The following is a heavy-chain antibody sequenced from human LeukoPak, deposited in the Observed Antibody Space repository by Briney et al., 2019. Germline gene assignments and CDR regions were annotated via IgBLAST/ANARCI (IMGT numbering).Heavy chain of an antibody. CDR1: GFTFSSYG. J-gene: IGHJ4*02. V-gene: IGHV3-30*02. Sequence: GGSLRLSCAASGFTFSSYGMHWVRQAPGKGLEWVAFIRYDGSNKYYADSAKGRFTISRDNSENTLYLQMNSLRAEDTAVYYCAKDGASGWFGEGYFDYWGQGTLVTVSS. CDR3: AKDGASGWFGEGYFDY. CDR2: IRYDGSNK. D-gene: IGHD3-10*01.